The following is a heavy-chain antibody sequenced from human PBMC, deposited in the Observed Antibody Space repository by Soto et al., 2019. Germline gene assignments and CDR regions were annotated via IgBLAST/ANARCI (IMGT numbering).Heavy chain of an antibody. Sequence: PGESLKISCKGSGYSFTSYWIGWVRQMPGKGLEWMGIIYPGDSDTRYSPSFQGQVTISADKSISTAYLQWSSLKASDTAMYYCARQEGEDIVVVPAAILGPFDYWGQGTLVTVSS. V-gene: IGHV5-51*01. CDR3: ARQEGEDIVVVPAAILGPFDY. J-gene: IGHJ4*02. CDR1: GYSFTSYW. CDR2: IYPGDSDT. D-gene: IGHD2-2*02.